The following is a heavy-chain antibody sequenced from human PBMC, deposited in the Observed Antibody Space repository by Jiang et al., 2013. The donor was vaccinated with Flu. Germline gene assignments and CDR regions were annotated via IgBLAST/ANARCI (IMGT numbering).Heavy chain of an antibody. CDR2: IWYDGINK. Sequence: VQLLESGGGVVQPGRSLRLSCAASGFAFSSFDMHWVRQAPGKGLEWVAVIWYDGINKYYADSVKGRFTISRDNSKNTLYLLMNSLRAEDTAVYYCARDLRVSVSHTRAGYGSSGYWGQGTLVTVSS. V-gene: IGHV3-33*01. J-gene: IGHJ4*02. D-gene: IGHD3-10*01. CDR1: GFAFSSFD. CDR3: ARDLRVSVSHTRAGYGSSGY.